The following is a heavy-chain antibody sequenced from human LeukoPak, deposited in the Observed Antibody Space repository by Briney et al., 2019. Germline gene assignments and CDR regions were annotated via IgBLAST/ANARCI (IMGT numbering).Heavy chain of an antibody. D-gene: IGHD2/OR15-2a*01. CDR2: TSNGGRDT. CDR3: ARGVYGRFDS. CDR1: GFTFSTYA. V-gene: IGHV3-30*04. J-gene: IGHJ5*01. Sequence: GRCLRLSCAASGFTFSTYAMHWVRQAPAKGLDWVAVTSNGGRDTYYADSVKGRFTISRDNSKNTLDLQMNSLRVDDTAVYYCARGVYGRFDSWGQGTLVTVSS.